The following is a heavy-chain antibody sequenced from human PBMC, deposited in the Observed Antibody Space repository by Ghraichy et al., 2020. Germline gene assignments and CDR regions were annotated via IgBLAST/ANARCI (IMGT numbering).Heavy chain of an antibody. J-gene: IGHJ4*02. Sequence: ASVKVSCKAAGYTFTGYYMHWVRQAPGQGLEWMGWINPNSGGTNYAQKFQGRVTMTRDTSIRTAYMELSRLRSDDTAVYYCARPPRGKLWLDYWGQGTLVTVSS. CDR1: GYTFTGYY. V-gene: IGHV1-2*02. CDR3: ARPPRGKLWLDY. CDR2: INPNSGGT. D-gene: IGHD5-18*01.